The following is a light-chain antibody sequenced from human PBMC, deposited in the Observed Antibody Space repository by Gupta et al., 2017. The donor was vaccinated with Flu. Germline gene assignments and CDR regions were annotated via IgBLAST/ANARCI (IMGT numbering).Light chain of an antibody. V-gene: IGKV2-28*01. CDR1: QSRLQSNGYNY. CDR2: WGS. J-gene: IGKJ2*01. Sequence: VTPGEPASISCRSSQSRLQSNGYNYLDWYLQKTGQSPQLLIYWGSNRASGVPDRLSGSGSGTDFTLKISRVEAEDVGVYYCMQVLQTPYPFGQGTKLEIK. CDR3: MQVLQTPYP.